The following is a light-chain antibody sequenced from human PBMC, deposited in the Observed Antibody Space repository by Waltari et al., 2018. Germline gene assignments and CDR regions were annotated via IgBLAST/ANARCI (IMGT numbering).Light chain of an antibody. V-gene: IGKV3-20*01. J-gene: IGKJ3*01. CDR3: QHYDSSTGFT. CDR2: GAS. CDR1: QSVVSAY. Sequence: EVVLTQSPGTLSLSPGERASLSCRASQSVVSAYLAWYQQKPGQAPRPLTFGASNRATGIPDRFRGSGSGTDFTLTISRLEPEDFAVYYCQHYDSSTGFTFGPGSKVDIK.